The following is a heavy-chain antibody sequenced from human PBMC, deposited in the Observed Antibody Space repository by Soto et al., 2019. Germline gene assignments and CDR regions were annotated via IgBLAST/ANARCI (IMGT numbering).Heavy chain of an antibody. V-gene: IGHV3-53*01. D-gene: IGHD3-22*01. CDR1: GLTVSSNY. CDR3: AHSSGNL. J-gene: IGHJ5*02. Sequence: GGSLRLSCAAYGLTVSSNYMSWVRQAPGKGLEWVSVIYSTGSTFYADSVKGRFTVSRDNSKNTLYLQMTGLRAEDTAVYYCAHSSGNLWGQGTLVTVSS. CDR2: IYSTGST.